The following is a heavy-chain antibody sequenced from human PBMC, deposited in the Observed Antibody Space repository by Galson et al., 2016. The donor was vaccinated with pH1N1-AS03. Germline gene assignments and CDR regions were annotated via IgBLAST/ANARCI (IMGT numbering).Heavy chain of an antibody. D-gene: IGHD4-17*01. Sequence: SVKVSCKASGYSFPTYSFNWVRQAPGQGLEWLGWISAYSGDTHYARKFQGRVTLTTDISTSTAYMELRSLTSDDTAVYYCARAHYNADYVPDFWGQGTLVTVSS. CDR1: GYSFPTYS. CDR2: ISAYSGDT. J-gene: IGHJ4*02. V-gene: IGHV1-18*04. CDR3: ARAHYNADYVPDF.